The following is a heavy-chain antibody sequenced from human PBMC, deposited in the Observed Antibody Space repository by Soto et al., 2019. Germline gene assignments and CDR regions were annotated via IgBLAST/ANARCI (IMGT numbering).Heavy chain of an antibody. CDR2: ISAYNGNT. Sequence: QVQLVQSGAEVKKPGASVKVSCKASGYTFTSYGISWVRQAPGQGLEWMGWISAYNGNTNYAQKLQGRVTMTTDTSTSTAYMELRSLRSDDTAVYYCARDRTEDIVVVVAAEFDYWGQGTLFTVSS. J-gene: IGHJ4*02. D-gene: IGHD2-15*01. V-gene: IGHV1-18*04. CDR3: ARDRTEDIVVVVAAEFDY. CDR1: GYTFTSYG.